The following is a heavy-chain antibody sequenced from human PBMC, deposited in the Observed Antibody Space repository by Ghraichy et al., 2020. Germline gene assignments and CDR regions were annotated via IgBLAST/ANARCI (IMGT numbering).Heavy chain of an antibody. D-gene: IGHD4-11*01. Sequence: TFGGYGVRWVRQAPGKGLGWVAFLRYDGSNKYSADSVEGRFTISRDNSKNTLYLQMNSLRAEDTAVYYCAKESIAMTTYYYYYGMDVWGQGTTVTVSS. CDR2: LRYDGSNK. V-gene: IGHV3-30*02. CDR1: TFGGYG. J-gene: IGHJ6*02. CDR3: AKESIAMTTYYYYYGMDV.